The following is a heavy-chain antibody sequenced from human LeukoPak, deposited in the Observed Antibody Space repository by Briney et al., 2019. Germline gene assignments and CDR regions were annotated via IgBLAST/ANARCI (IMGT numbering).Heavy chain of an antibody. CDR2: IYSGGST. V-gene: IGHV3-53*01. CDR3: AKDFAYGSGSHLFDY. D-gene: IGHD3-10*01. J-gene: IGHJ4*02. Sequence: GGSLRLSCAASGFTVSSNYMSWVRQAPGKGLEWVSVIYSGGSTYYADSVKGRFTISRDNSKNTLNLQMNSLRAEDTAVYYCAKDFAYGSGSHLFDYWGQGTLVTVSS. CDR1: GFTVSSNY.